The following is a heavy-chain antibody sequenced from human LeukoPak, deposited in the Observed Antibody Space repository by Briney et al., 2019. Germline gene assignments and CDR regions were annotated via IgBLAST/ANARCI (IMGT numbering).Heavy chain of an antibody. J-gene: IGHJ3*02. CDR2: VRPNNGAT. Sequence: ASVKVSCKASGYTFTDFYIHWVRHAPGQGLEWMGWVRPNNGATKYAEKFQGRVTMTRDTSTSTAHMELSSLRSDDTAEYYCARDLEASPGSEGADALDIWGQGTMVTVSS. D-gene: IGHD5-12*01. CDR1: GYTFTDFY. V-gene: IGHV1-2*02. CDR3: ARDLEASPGSEGADALDI.